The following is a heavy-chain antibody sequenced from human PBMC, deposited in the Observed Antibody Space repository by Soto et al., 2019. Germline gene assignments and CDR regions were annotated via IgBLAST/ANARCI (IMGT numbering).Heavy chain of an antibody. CDR2: IKSKTDGGTT. J-gene: IGHJ6*03. V-gene: IGHV3-15*01. CDR3: TTVGGDFWSGYYSVFYYYYMDV. CDR1: GFTFSNAW. Sequence: GGSLRLSCAASGFTFSNAWMSWVRQAPGKGLEWVGRIKSKTDGGTTDYAAPVKGRFTISRDDSKNTLYLQMNSLKTEDTAVYYCTTVGGDFWSGYYSVFYYYYMDVWGKGTTVT. D-gene: IGHD3-3*01.